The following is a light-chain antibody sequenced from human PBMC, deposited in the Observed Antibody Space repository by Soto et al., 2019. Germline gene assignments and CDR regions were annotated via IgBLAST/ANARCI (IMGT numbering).Light chain of an antibody. CDR3: VSFTTKSSYV. J-gene: IGLJ1*01. CDR1: NSDVGAYIY. V-gene: IGLV2-14*03. CDR2: DIN. Sequence: QSVLTQPASVSGSPGQSITISCTGTNSDVGAYIYVSWYQQHPGKAPKLMVYDINNRPSGVSNRFSGSKSVNTASLTISGLQADDEADYYCVSFTTKSSYVFGTGTKVTVL.